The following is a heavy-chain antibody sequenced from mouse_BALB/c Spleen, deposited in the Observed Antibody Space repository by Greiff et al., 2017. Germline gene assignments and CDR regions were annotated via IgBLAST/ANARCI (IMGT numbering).Heavy chain of an antibody. CDR1: GFSLTSYG. CDR3: ARRGWTGYFDV. CDR2: IWSGGST. V-gene: IGHV2-2*02. J-gene: IGHJ1*01. D-gene: IGHD3-2*02. Sequence: VQLQQSGPGLVQPSQSLSITCTVSGFSLTSYGVHWVRQSPGKGLEWLGVIWSGGSTDYNAAFISRLSISKDNSKSQVFFKMNSLQANDTAIYYCARRGWTGYFDVWGAGTTVTVSS.